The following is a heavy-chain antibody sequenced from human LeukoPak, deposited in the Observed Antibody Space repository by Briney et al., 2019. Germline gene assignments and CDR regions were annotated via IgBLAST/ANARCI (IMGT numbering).Heavy chain of an antibody. V-gene: IGHV4-34*01. Sequence: SETLSLTCAVYGGSFSGYYWSWIRQPPGKGLEWIGEINHSGSTNYNPSLKSRVTISVDTSKYQFSLKLSSVTAADTAVYYCAREGRRLLTGYYKAPGAFDIWGQGTMVTVSS. CDR1: GGSFSGYY. J-gene: IGHJ3*02. CDR2: INHSGST. CDR3: AREGRRLLTGYYKAPGAFDI. D-gene: IGHD3-9*01.